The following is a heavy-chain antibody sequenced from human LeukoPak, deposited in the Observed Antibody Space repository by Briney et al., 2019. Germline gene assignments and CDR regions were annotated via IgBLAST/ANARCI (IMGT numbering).Heavy chain of an antibody. CDR3: ARSDKAAAGPFDY. V-gene: IGHV4-39*01. J-gene: IGHJ4*02. CDR1: GDSISSSSYY. Sequence: SETLSLTCTVSGDSISSSSYYWGWIRQPPGKGLDWIGTIFYSGSTYYNPSLKSRVTMSVDTSKNQFSLTLSSVTAADTAVYYCARSDKAAAGPFDYWGQGTLVTVSS. D-gene: IGHD6-13*01. CDR2: IFYSGST.